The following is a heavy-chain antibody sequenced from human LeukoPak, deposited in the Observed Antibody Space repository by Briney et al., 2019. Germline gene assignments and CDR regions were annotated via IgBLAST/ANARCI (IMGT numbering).Heavy chain of an antibody. CDR1: GGSISSSNW. J-gene: IGHJ4*02. Sequence: SGTLSLTCAVSGGSISSSNWWSWVRQPPGKGLEWIGEIYHSGSTNYNPSLKSRVTISVDKSKNQFSLKLSSVTAADTAVYYCARIPVGGTMVRGVRGWGQGTLVTVSS. V-gene: IGHV4-4*02. D-gene: IGHD3-10*01. CDR2: IYHSGST. CDR3: ARIPVGGTMVRGVRG.